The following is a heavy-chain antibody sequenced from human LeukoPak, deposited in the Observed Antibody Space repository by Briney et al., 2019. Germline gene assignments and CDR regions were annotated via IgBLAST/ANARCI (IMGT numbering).Heavy chain of an antibody. CDR1: GFTFSSYS. CDR2: ISSSSSYI. V-gene: IGHV3-21*01. J-gene: IGHJ6*03. Sequence: GGSLRLSCAASGFTFSSYSMNWVRQAPGKGLEWVSSISSSSSYIYYADSVKGRFTISRDNAKNSLYLQMNSLRAEDTAVYYXXXXXXXXXXXAGDYYMDVWGKGTTVTVSS. CDR3: XXXXXXXXXXAGDYYMDV. D-gene: IGHD1-26*01.